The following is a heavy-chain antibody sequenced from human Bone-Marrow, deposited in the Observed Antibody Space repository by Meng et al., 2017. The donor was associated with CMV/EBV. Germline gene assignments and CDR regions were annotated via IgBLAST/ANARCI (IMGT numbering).Heavy chain of an antibody. J-gene: IGHJ3*02. CDR2: GDYSGST. CDR1: GVSISSSSYY. Sequence: SETLSLTCTVSGVSISSSSYYWGWIRQPPGKGLEWIGSGDYSGSTYYNPSLKSRVTISVDTSKNQFSLKLSSVTAADTAVYYCAREVTSNAFDIWGQGAMVTVSS. CDR3: AREVTSNAFDI. V-gene: IGHV4-39*07.